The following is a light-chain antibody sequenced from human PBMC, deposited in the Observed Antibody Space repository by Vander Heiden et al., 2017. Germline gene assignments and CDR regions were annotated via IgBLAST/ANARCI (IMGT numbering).Light chain of an antibody. V-gene: IGKV2-28*01. J-gene: IGKJ4*01. CDR1: QSLLHSNGYNY. CDR3: MQCLQTHH. CDR2: LGS. Sequence: DIVMTQSPLSLPVTPGEPASISCRSSQSLLHSNGYNYLDWYLQKPGQSPQLLIYLGSNRASGVPDRFSGSGSGTDFTLKISRVEAEDVGVYYCMQCLQTHHFGGGTKVEIK.